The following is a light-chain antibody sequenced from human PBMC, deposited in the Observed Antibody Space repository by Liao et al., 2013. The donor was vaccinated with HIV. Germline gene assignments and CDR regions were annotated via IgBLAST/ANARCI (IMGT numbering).Light chain of an antibody. CDR1: QIGTKS. CDR3: QVWDSSSDHVV. J-gene: IGLJ2*01. CDR2: YDR. Sequence: SYVLTQPPSVSVAPGKTARITCGGNQIGTKSVNWYRQKPGQAPVVVIYYDRARPSGIPERFSGSNSGNTATLTISRVEAGDEADYYCQVWDSSSDHVVFGGGTKVTVL. V-gene: IGLV3-21*01.